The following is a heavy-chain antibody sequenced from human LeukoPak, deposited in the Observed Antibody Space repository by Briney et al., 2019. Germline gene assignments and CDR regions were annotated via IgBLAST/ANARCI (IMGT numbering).Heavy chain of an antibody. Sequence: SGPTLLKPTQTLTLTCTFTGFSFSTTGVGGGWIRQPPGKALGWLSLIYWHDDKSYNPSLKSRLTITRDTSKTQVVLTMTNVDPVDTATYYCVHAPQVTSGFWWGQGTLVTVSS. CDR2: IYWHDDK. CDR1: GFSFSTTGVG. D-gene: IGHD2-21*02. V-gene: IGHV2-5*01. CDR3: VHAPQVTSGFW. J-gene: IGHJ4*02.